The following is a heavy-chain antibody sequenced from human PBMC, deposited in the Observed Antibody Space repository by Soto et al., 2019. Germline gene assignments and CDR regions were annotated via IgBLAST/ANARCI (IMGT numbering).Heavy chain of an antibody. CDR2: IHSSGST. CDR1: GGSISSSGYY. D-gene: IGHD6-13*01. J-gene: IGHJ4*01. V-gene: IGHV4-39*01. Sequence: QLQLQESGPGLVKPSETLSLTCTVSGGSISSSGYYWAWIRQPPGKGVEWIGSIHSSGSTYYNPSLKSRLTISVDTSMNQFSLRVSSVTAADTAVYYCARPKSGTAVAGYDYWGHGTLVTVSS. CDR3: ARPKSGTAVAGYDY.